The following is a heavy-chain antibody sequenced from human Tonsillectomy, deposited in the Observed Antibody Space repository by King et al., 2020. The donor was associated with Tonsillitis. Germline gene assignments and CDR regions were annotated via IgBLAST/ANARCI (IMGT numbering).Heavy chain of an antibody. CDR3: ARMGGEMDVDY. J-gene: IGHJ4*02. CDR1: GGSISSYY. CDR2: IYYSGST. Sequence: QVQLQESGPGLVKPSETLSLTCTVSGGSISSYYWSWIRQPPGKGLEWIGYIYYSGSTNYNPSLKSRVTISVDTSKNQFSLKLSSVTAADTAVYYCARMGGEMDVDYWGQGTLVTVSS. V-gene: IGHV4-59*01. D-gene: IGHD3-16*01.